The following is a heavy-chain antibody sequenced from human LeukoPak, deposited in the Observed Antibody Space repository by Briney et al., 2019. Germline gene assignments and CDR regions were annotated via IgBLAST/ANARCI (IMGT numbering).Heavy chain of an antibody. CDR3: ARGRIDYYDSSGSLTGAFDI. CDR1: GGSISSSSYY. V-gene: IGHV4-39*07. Sequence: SETLSLTCTVSGGSISSSSYYWGWIRQPPGKGLEWIGSIYYSGSTYYNPSLRSRVTISVDTSKNQFSLQLNSVTPEDTAVYYCARGRIDYYDSSGSLTGAFDIWGQGTMVTVSS. CDR2: IYYSGST. J-gene: IGHJ3*02. D-gene: IGHD3-22*01.